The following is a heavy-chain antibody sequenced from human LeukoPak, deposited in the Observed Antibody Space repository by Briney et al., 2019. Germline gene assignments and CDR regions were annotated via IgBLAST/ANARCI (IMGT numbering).Heavy chain of an antibody. CDR1: GGSVSGYY. Sequence: SETLSLTCAVYGGSVSGYYWSWIRQPPGKGLEWIGEINHSGSTNYNPSLKSRVTISVDTSKNQFSLKLTSVTAADTAVYYCASQGYDTSGYYFHGMDVWGQGTTVTVSS. D-gene: IGHD3-22*01. CDR2: INHSGST. V-gene: IGHV4-34*01. CDR3: ASQGYDTSGYYFHGMDV. J-gene: IGHJ6*02.